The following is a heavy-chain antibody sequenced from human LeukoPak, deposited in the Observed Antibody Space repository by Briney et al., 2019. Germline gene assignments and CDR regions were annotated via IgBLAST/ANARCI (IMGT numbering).Heavy chain of an antibody. V-gene: IGHV1-3*01. D-gene: IGHD2-15*01. CDR3: ARSDSIVVALYGMDV. CDR1: GYTFTSYA. J-gene: IGHJ6*02. Sequence: GASVKVSCKASGYTFTSYAMHWVRQAPGQRLEWMGWINAGNGNTKYSQKFQGRVTITRDTSASTAYMELSSLRSEDTAVYYCARSDSIVVALYGMDVWGQGTLVTVSS. CDR2: INAGNGNT.